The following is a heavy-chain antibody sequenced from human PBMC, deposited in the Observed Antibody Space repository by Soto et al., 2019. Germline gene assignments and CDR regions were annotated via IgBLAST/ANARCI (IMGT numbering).Heavy chain of an antibody. V-gene: IGHV1-2*04. Sequence: ASVKVSCKASGYIFTGYYMHWVRQAPGQGLEWMGWINPNSGDTNYTQKFQGWVTMTRDTSISTAYMELSRLRSDDTAVYYCATSRISIAVAGETEYYFDYCGQGSPVIVSS. CDR2: INPNSGDT. CDR3: ATSRISIAVAGETEYYFDY. CDR1: GYIFTGYY. J-gene: IGHJ4*02. D-gene: IGHD6-19*01.